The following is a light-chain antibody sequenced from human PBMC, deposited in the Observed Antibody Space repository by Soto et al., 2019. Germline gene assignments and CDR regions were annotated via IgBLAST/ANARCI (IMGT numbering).Light chain of an antibody. V-gene: IGKV3-20*01. CDR3: QQRLMT. Sequence: EIVLTQSPGILSLSPGERATLSCRASQSVSNDFLAWYQQKPGQAPRLLIYGASTRATDVPDRFSGSGSGADFTLTISSLEPEDFAVYYCQQRLMTFGQGTKVDIK. CDR1: QSVSNDF. CDR2: GAS. J-gene: IGKJ1*01.